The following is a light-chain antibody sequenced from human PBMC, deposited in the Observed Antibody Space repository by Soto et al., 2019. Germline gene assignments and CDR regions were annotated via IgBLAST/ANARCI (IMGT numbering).Light chain of an antibody. J-gene: IGLJ1*01. CDR2: EVS. CDR3: SSYTSTILYV. V-gene: IGLV2-14*01. CDR1: SSDVGGYNY. Sequence: QSVLTQPASVSGSPGQSITISCTGTSSDVGGYNYVSWYQQHPGKAPKLMIYEVSNRPSGVSTRFSGSKSGNTASLTISGLQAEDEADYYCSSYTSTILYVFGTGTKVTVL.